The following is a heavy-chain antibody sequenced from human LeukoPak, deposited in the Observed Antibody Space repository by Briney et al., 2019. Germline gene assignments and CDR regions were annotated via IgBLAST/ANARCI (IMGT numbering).Heavy chain of an antibody. Sequence: PGRSLRLSCAASGFTFSGSAMHWVRQASGKGLEWVGRIRSKANNYATAYAASVRGRFTISRDDSKNTAYLQMNSLTAEDTAVYYCARGPDYYGSGTYVSWGQGTLVTVSS. J-gene: IGHJ5*02. CDR2: IRSKANNYAT. CDR3: ARGPDYYGSGTYVS. CDR1: GFTFSGSA. V-gene: IGHV3-73*01. D-gene: IGHD3-10*01.